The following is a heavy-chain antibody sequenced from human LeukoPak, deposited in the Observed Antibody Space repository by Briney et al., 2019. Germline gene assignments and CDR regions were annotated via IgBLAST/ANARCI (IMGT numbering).Heavy chain of an antibody. D-gene: IGHD3-22*01. V-gene: IGHV3-23*01. CDR2: ISGSGGSI. J-gene: IGHJ3*02. Sequence: GGSLRLSCAASGFTFSSYAMSWVRQAPGKGLEWVSAISGSGGSIYYADSVKGRFTISRDNSKNTLYLRMNSLRAEDTAVYYCAKDSSGYLLLDAFDIWGQGTMVTVSS. CDR3: AKDSSGYLLLDAFDI. CDR1: GFTFSSYA.